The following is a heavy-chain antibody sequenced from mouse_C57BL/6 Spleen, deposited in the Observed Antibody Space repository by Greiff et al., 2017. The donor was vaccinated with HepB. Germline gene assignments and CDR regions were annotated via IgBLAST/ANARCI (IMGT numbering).Heavy chain of an antibody. J-gene: IGHJ2*01. D-gene: IGHD1-1*01. CDR3: ARSGTTVVARDFDY. CDR2: IDPSDSYT. CDR1: GYTFTSYW. V-gene: IGHV1-59*01. Sequence: QVHVKQPGAELVRPGTSVKLSCKASGYTFTSYWMHWVKQRPGQGLEWIGVIDPSDSYTNYNQKFKGKATLTVDTSSSTAYMQLSSLTSEDSAVYYCARSGTTVVARDFDYWGQGTTLTVSS.